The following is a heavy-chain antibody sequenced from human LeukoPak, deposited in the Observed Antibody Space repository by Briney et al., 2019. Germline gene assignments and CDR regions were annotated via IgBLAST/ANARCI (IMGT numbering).Heavy chain of an antibody. V-gene: IGHV3-48*01. CDR1: GFTFSSYS. D-gene: IGHD6-19*01. Sequence: GGSLRLSCAASGFTFSSYSMNWVRQAPGKGLEWVSYISSSSSTIYYADSVKGRFTISRDNAMNSLYLQMNSLRAEDTAVYYCARELGWDSSEGRDYWGQGSLVTVSS. J-gene: IGHJ4*02. CDR3: ARELGWDSSEGRDY. CDR2: ISSSSSTI.